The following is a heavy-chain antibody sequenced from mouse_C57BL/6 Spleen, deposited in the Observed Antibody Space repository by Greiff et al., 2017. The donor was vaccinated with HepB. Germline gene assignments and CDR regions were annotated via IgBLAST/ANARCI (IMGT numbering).Heavy chain of an antibody. Sequence: EVKLQESGPELVKPGASVKISCKASGYTFTDYYMNWVKQSHGKSLEWIGDINPNNGGTSYNQKFKGKATLTVDKSSSTAYMELRSLTSEDSAVYYCARGTTVVVHWYFDVWGTGTTVTVSS. J-gene: IGHJ1*03. CDR1: GYTFTDYY. CDR3: ARGTTVVVHWYFDV. CDR2: INPNNGGT. V-gene: IGHV1-26*01. D-gene: IGHD1-1*01.